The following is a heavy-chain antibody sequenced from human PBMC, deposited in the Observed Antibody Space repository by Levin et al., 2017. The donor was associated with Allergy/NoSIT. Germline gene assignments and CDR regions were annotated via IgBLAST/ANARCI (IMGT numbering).Heavy chain of an antibody. J-gene: IGHJ3*02. CDR1: GGTFSTTS. CDR3: ARGPQHCTSSTCFDAFDI. V-gene: IGHV1-69*02. D-gene: IGHD2-2*01. CDR2: IIPIYGIT. Sequence: KISCKASGGTFSTTSINWLRQAPGQGLEWMGRIIPIYGITNHAQKFQGRVTVTADTSTSTGDMELSSLRSEDTAVYYCARGPQHCTSSTCFDAFDIWGQGTMVTVSS.